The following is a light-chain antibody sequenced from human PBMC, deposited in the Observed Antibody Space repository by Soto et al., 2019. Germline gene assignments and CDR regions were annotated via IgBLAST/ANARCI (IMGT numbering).Light chain of an antibody. V-gene: IGKV3-11*01. J-gene: IGKJ5*01. CDR2: GAF. CDR1: PSVTNF. Sequence: EIVLTHSTDTLSLSPGERATLSCLASPSVTNFLAWYQQKPGQAPRLLIYGAFNRATGIPARFSGSGSGTDFTLTISSLEPEDSAVYYCQQRNVWPPATFGQGTRLEIK. CDR3: QQRNVWPPAT.